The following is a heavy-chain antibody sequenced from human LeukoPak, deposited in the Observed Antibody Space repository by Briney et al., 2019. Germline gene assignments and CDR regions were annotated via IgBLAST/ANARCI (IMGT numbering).Heavy chain of an antibody. D-gene: IGHD1-26*01. V-gene: IGHV3-23*01. CDR1: GLTFSNYA. Sequence: GGSLRLFCAASGLTFSNYAMSWVRQAPGRGLEWLSGISTSGGSTYYADSVKGRFTISRDIYKNTLYLQMNSLRAEDTAVHYCAKVVGGKGWVFDSWGQGTLVTVSS. J-gene: IGHJ4*02. CDR3: AKVVGGKGWVFDS. CDR2: ISTSGGST.